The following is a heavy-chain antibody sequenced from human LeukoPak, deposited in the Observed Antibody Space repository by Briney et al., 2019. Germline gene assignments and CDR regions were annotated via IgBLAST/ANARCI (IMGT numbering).Heavy chain of an antibody. CDR2: IRSRSAGGTT. D-gene: IGHD2-15*01. CDR3: STGGGTHDY. J-gene: IGHJ4*02. Sequence: GGSLRLSCAASGLTFNNAWMSWVCQAPGKGLEWVGRIRSRSAGGTTDYGAPVKGRFTISRDDSKNTLYLQMNSLKTGDTAVYYCSTGGGTHDYWGQGTLVTVSS. CDR1: GLTFNNAW. V-gene: IGHV3-15*01.